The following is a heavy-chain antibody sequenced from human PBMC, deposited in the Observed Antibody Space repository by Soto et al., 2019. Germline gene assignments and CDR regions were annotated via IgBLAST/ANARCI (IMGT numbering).Heavy chain of an antibody. V-gene: IGHV3-33*05. D-gene: IGHD2-8*01. CDR1: GFTFSKYG. J-gene: IGHJ3*02. Sequence: QVQLVESGGGVVQPGRSLRLSCAASGFTFSKYGMHWVRQAPGKGLEWVGVILHDGGDQRYGDSVKGRLTISRDNSKNTLYLQINSLRVEDTSVYYCARDDDRPDNGLDMWGQGTMVTVSS. CDR3: ARDDDRPDNGLDM. CDR2: ILHDGGDQ.